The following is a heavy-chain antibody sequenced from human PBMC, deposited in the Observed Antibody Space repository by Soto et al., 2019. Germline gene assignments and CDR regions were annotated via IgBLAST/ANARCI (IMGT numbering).Heavy chain of an antibody. CDR2: IYPGDSDT. J-gene: IGHJ6*02. Sequence: PGESLKIACKGSGYSCTSYWIGWVCQMPGKGLEWMGIIYPGDSDTRYSPSFQGQVTISADKSISTAYLQWSSLKASDTAMYYCASQYEDYYYDMDVWGQGTTVTVSS. V-gene: IGHV5-51*01. D-gene: IGHD2-8*01. CDR3: ASQYEDYYYDMDV. CDR1: GYSCTSYW.